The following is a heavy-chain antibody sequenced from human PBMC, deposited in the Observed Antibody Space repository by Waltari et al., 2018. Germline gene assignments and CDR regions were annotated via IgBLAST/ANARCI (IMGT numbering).Heavy chain of an antibody. J-gene: IGHJ4*02. CDR1: GFTFDAYA. CDR3: ARGEYSSGWYTFDY. V-gene: IGHV3-9*01. D-gene: IGHD6-19*01. Sequence: EVQLVESGGGLVQPGRSLRLSCAASGFTFDAYAMHWVRHAPGKGLEWVSGIRWNSGSIGYADAGKGRFTISRDNAKNSLYLQMNSLRAEDTALYYCARGEYSSGWYTFDYWGQGTLVTVSS. CDR2: IRWNSGSI.